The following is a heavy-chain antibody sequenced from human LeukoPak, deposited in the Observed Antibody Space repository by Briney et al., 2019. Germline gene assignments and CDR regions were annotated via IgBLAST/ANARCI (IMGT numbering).Heavy chain of an antibody. CDR2: ISSSSSYI. D-gene: IGHD3-16*01. CDR1: GFTFSSYS. Sequence: GGSLRLSCAASGFTFSSYSMNWVRQAPGKGLEWVSSISSSSSYIYYADSVKGRFTISRDNAKNSLYLQMNSLRAEDTAVYYCARTGGGSDYYYYYMDVWGKGTTVTVSS. V-gene: IGHV3-21*01. J-gene: IGHJ6*03. CDR3: ARTGGGSDYYYYYMDV.